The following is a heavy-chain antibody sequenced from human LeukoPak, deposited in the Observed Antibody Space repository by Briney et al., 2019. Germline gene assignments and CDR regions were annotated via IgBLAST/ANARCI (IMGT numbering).Heavy chain of an antibody. Sequence: VASVKVSCKASGYTFTSYYMHWVRQAPGQGLEWMGIINPSGGSTSYAQKFQGRVTITADESTSTAYMELSSLRSEDTAVYYCARDKEATTDYYYYYGMDVWGQGTTVTVSS. CDR3: ARDKEATTDYYYYYGMDV. CDR2: INPSGGST. J-gene: IGHJ6*02. D-gene: IGHD5-12*01. CDR1: GYTFTSYY. V-gene: IGHV1-46*01.